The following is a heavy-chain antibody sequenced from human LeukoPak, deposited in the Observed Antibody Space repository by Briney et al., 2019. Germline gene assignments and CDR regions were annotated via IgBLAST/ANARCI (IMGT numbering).Heavy chain of an antibody. J-gene: IGHJ5*02. CDR1: GGTFNSYA. Sequence: ASVKVSCKASGGTFNSYAISWVRQAPGQGLEWMGRIIPIFGTANYAQKFQGRVTITTDESTSTAYMELSSLRSEDTAVYYCARARWGYYYDSSGNNWFDPWGQGTLVTVSS. CDR3: ARARWGYYYDSSGNNWFDP. CDR2: IIPIFGTA. V-gene: IGHV1-69*05. D-gene: IGHD3-22*01.